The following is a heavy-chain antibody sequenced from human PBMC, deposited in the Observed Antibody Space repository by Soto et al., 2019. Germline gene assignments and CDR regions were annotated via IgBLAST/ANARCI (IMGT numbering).Heavy chain of an antibody. Sequence: SETLSLTCTVYGSSISSYYCSWIRQPPGKGLEWIGYIYYSGSTNYNPSLKSRVTVSVDTSKNQFSLKLSSVTAADSAVYYCARGVAGTRNYYYYYYMDVWGKGTTVTVSS. J-gene: IGHJ6*03. CDR1: GSSISSYY. CDR2: IYYSGST. V-gene: IGHV4-59*01. D-gene: IGHD6-19*01. CDR3: ARGVAGTRNYYYYYYMDV.